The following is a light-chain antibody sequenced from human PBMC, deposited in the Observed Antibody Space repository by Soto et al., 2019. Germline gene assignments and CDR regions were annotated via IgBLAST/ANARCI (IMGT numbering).Light chain of an antibody. V-gene: IGKV3-20*01. J-gene: IGKJ1*01. CDR3: QQYGTSPPWT. Sequence: EIVLTQSPGTLSLSPGERATLSCRASQRVSSSYLAWYQQKVGQAPRLLIYAASSRATGVPDRFSGSGSGTDITLAISSLEPEDFAVDYCQQYGTSPPWTFGHGTKVEV. CDR1: QRVSSSY. CDR2: AAS.